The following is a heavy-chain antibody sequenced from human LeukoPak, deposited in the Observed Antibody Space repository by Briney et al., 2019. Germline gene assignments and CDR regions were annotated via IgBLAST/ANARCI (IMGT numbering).Heavy chain of an antibody. CDR3: ARYSSGYPASLDY. D-gene: IGHD3-22*01. CDR2: IYYSGST. CDR1: GGSISSSSYY. V-gene: IGHV4-39*07. J-gene: IGHJ4*02. Sequence: SETLSLTCSVSGGSISSSSYYWGWIRQPPGKGLEWIGSIYYSGSTYYNPSLKSRVTISVDTSKNQFSLKLSSVTAADTAVYYCARYSSGYPASLDYWGQGTLVTVSS.